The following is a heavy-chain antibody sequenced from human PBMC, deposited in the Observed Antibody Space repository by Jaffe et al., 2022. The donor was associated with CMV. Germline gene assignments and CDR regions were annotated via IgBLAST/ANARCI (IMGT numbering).Heavy chain of an antibody. D-gene: IGHD2-15*01. J-gene: IGHJ5*02. CDR2: ISGSGGST. CDR1: GFTFSSYA. CDR3: AKGIGSGAKTKGGWFDP. Sequence: EVQLLESGGGLVQPGGSLRLSCAASGFTFSSYAMSWVRQAPGKGLEWVSAISGSGGSTYYADSVKGRFTISRDNSKNTLYLQMNSLRAEDTAVYYCAKGIGSGAKTKGGWFDPWGQGTLVTVSS. V-gene: IGHV3-23*01.